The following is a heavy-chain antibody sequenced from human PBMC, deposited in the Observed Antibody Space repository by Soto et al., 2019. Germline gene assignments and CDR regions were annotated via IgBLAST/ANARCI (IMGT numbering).Heavy chain of an antibody. D-gene: IGHD2-15*01. V-gene: IGHV4-30-2*01. J-gene: IGHJ5*02. CDR3: ARGTPSHLIVRSSRGPWFDP. CDR2: ISYVGST. Sequence: SETLSLTCAVSVGSISSTGSSWLWIRQPPGKGLEWIWYISYVGSTYYNPSLKSRGTMSVDRSKNQFSLKLSSVTAADTAVYFCARGTPSHLIVRSSRGPWFDPWGQGTLVTV. CDR1: VGSISSTGSS.